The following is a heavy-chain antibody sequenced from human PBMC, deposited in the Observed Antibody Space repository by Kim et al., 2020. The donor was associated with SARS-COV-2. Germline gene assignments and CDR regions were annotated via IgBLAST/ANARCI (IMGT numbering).Heavy chain of an antibody. Sequence: GGSLRLSCAASGFTFITYLRYWFRKATCKGLVWFSRIKIGGSRTNYPSYVKGRFTISRANDKDTLYLQMNSLRAEDTAVYYCARPSSTSCPCYYMDVWGKGTTVTVSS. D-gene: IGHD2-2*01. CDR3: ARPSSTSCPCYYMDV. CDR1: GFTFITYL. J-gene: IGHJ6*03. V-gene: IGHV3-74*01. CDR2: IKIGGSRT.